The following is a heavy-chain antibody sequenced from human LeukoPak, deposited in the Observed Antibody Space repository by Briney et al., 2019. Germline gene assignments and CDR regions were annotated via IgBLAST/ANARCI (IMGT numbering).Heavy chain of an antibody. CDR1: GFTFSSYA. J-gene: IGHJ6*02. Sequence: GRSLRLSCAASGFTFSSYAMHWVRQAPGMGLEWVAVISYDGSNKYYADSVKGRFTISRDNSKNTLYLQMNSLRAEDTAVYYCARDQYYYDSSGYSKYYYYYGMDVWGQGTTVTVSS. V-gene: IGHV3-30*04. D-gene: IGHD3-22*01. CDR3: ARDQYYYDSSGYSKYYYYYGMDV. CDR2: ISYDGSNK.